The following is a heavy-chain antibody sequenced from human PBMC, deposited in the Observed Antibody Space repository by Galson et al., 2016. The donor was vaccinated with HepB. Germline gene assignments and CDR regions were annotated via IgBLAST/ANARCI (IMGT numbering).Heavy chain of an antibody. Sequence: SLRLSCAASGFTFSSYAMSWVRQAPGKGLEWVSFISGSGASTHYAESVKGRFTISRDNSKNTLYLQMNRLRAEDTAVYYCAKDPLEYSTSAGWFDPWGQGTLVTVSS. CDR3: AKDPLEYSTSAGWFDP. J-gene: IGHJ5*02. D-gene: IGHD6-6*01. CDR2: ISGSGAST. CDR1: GFTFSSYA. V-gene: IGHV3-23*01.